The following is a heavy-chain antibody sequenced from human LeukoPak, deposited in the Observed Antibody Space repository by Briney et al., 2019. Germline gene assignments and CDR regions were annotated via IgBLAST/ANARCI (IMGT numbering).Heavy chain of an antibody. D-gene: IGHD5-24*01. J-gene: IGHJ6*03. V-gene: IGHV3-23*01. Sequence: GGSLRLSCAASGLTFTSHAMSWVRQATGKGLEWVSLISGSGGHTYYGDSVEGRFTISRDNSKSTLYLQMNSLRAEDTAVYYCAKGGVATMRDGYNYYYYYMEVWGRGTTVTVSS. CDR3: AKGGVATMRDGYNYYYYYMEV. CDR2: ISGSGGHT. CDR1: GLTFTSHA.